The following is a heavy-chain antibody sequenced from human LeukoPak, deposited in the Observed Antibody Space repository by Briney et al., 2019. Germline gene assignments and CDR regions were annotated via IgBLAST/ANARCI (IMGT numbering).Heavy chain of an antibody. J-gene: IGHJ3*02. D-gene: IGHD1-26*01. V-gene: IGHV4-59*02. CDR3: VRDWEGFNFDI. CDR1: GGSVRSYY. Sequence: SETLSLTCTVSGGSVRSYYWRWIRQPPGEGLEWIAYIHNTGSTNYNPPLKSRVTISLDTSKHEFSLNLTSVTAADTAVYYCVRDWEGFNFDIWGQGTMVTVSS. CDR2: IHNTGST.